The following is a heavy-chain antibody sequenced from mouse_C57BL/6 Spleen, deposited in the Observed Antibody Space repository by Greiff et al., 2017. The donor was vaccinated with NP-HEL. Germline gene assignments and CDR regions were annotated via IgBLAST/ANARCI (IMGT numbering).Heavy chain of an antibody. CDR1: GYTFTDYE. Sequence: QVQLQQSGAELVRPGASVTLSCKASGYTFTDYEMHWVKQTPVHGLEWIGAIDPETGGTAYNQKFKGKAILTADKSSSTAYMELRSLTSEDSAVYYCTRCQLVPFDYWGQGTTLTVSS. D-gene: IGHD4-1*02. J-gene: IGHJ2*01. CDR3: TRCQLVPFDY. V-gene: IGHV1-15*01. CDR2: IDPETGGT.